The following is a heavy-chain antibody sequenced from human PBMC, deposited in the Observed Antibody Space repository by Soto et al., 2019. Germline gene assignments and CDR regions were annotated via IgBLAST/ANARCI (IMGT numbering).Heavy chain of an antibody. CDR3: ARVGNSLDY. CDR1: GFTFSSYS. V-gene: IGHV3-48*01. Sequence: PGGYLRLSCAASGFTFSSYSMNWVRQAPGKGLEWVSYISSSSSTIYYADSVKGRFTISRDNAKNSLYLQMNSLRAEDTAVYYSARVGNSLDYWGQGTLVTVSS. CDR2: ISSSSSTI. D-gene: IGHD1-1*01. J-gene: IGHJ4*02.